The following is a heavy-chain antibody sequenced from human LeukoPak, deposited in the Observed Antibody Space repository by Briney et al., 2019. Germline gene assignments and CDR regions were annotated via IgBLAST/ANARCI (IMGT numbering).Heavy chain of an antibody. Sequence: SETLSLTCTVSGGSFSNKYWSWIRQPPGKGLEWIGYIYYSGSTNYNPSLKSRLTISLDTSKKQFSLKLSSVTAADTAVYYCAKGGRTWFDPWGQGTPVTISS. CDR1: GGSFSNKY. CDR2: IYYSGST. D-gene: IGHD1-26*01. J-gene: IGHJ5*02. CDR3: AKGGRTWFDP. V-gene: IGHV4-59*13.